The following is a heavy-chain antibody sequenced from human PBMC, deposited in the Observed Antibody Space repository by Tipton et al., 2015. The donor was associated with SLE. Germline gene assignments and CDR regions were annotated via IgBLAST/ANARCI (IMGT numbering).Heavy chain of an antibody. V-gene: IGHV3-53*05. J-gene: IGHJ4*02. CDR3: AKGPVLDY. Sequence: LSLTCSVSGGSISTTDHYWGWIRQPPGKGLEWVSGIYSGGSTYYADSVKGRFTISRDNSKNTLYLQMNSLRAEDTAVYYCAKGPVLDYWGQGTLVTVSS. CDR1: GGSISTTDHY. CDR2: IYSGGST. D-gene: IGHD6-19*01.